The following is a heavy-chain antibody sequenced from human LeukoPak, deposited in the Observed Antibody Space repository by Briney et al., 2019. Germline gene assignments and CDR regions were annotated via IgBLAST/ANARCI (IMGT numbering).Heavy chain of an antibody. CDR1: GGSINNYY. Sequence: SETLSLTCTVSGGSINNYYWSWIRRPPGKGLEWIGYIYYSGSTNYNPSLKSRVTVSVDTSKSQFSLKLRSVTAADTAVYYCARESDYSSGYSLDYWGQGTLVTVSS. CDR2: IYYSGST. V-gene: IGHV4-59*01. CDR3: ARESDYSSGYSLDY. J-gene: IGHJ4*02. D-gene: IGHD3-22*01.